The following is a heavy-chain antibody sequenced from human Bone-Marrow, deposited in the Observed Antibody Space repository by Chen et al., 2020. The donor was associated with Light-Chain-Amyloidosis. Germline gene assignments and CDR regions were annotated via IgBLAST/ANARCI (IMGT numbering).Heavy chain of an antibody. J-gene: IGHJ4*02. D-gene: IGHD6-13*01. CDR1: GDSIRGTNYY. CDR3: AREIRLATPAAVTPDY. Sequence: QLQLQESGPGLVKPSETLSLTCTVSGDSIRGTNYYWGWIRQPPGEGLAWIATISYDGYTYYNPSLKSRVTISLDTSKNQVSLKLSSVTAADTAVYYCAREIRLATPAAVTPDYWGQGTLVTVSS. CDR2: ISYDGYT. V-gene: IGHV4-39*07.